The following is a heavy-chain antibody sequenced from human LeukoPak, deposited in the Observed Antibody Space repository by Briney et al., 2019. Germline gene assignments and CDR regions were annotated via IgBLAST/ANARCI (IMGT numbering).Heavy chain of an antibody. J-gene: IGHJ6*03. CDR3: ARVRLGGYFYYYMDV. CDR2: INPNSGGT. D-gene: IGHD3-10*01. V-gene: IGHV1-2*02. CDR1: GYTFSGYY. Sequence: ASVKVSCKASGYTFSGYYMHWVRQAPGQGLEWMGWINPNSGGTNYAQKFQGRVTMTRDTSISTAYMELSRLRSDDTAEYYCARVRLGGYFYYYMDVWGKGTTVTVSS.